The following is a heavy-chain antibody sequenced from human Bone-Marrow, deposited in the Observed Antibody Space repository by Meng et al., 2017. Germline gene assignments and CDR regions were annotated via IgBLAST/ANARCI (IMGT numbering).Heavy chain of an antibody. J-gene: IGHJ4*02. Sequence: EVQLVESGGGLVQPGGSLRLSCAASGFTFDDYTMHWVRQAPGKGLEWVSLISWDGGSTYYADSVKGRFTISRDNSKNSLYLQMNSLRTEDTALYYCAKDTREGQQYWGQGTLVTVSS. V-gene: IGHV3-43*01. CDR1: GFTFDDYT. CDR2: ISWDGGST. CDR3: AKDTREGQQY. D-gene: IGHD6-13*01.